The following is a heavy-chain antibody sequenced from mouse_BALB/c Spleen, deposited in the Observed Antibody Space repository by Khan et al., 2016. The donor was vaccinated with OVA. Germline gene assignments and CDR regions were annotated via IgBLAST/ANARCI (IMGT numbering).Heavy chain of an antibody. CDR1: GFTFTNYG. Sequence: QMQLEESGPELKKPGETVQISCKASGFTFTNYGMNWVRQAPGKGLKWMGWINTYTGEPTFTDDFKGRFAFSLETSASTAYLQINGLKNEDTATYFCARVGYSGAMDFWGQGTSVTVSS. D-gene: IGHD2-14*01. V-gene: IGHV9-3-1*01. CDR3: ARVGYSGAMDF. J-gene: IGHJ4*01. CDR2: INTYTGEP.